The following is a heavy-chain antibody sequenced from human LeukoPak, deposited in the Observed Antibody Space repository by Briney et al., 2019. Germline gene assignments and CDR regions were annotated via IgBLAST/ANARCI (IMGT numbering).Heavy chain of an antibody. Sequence: PGGSMRLSCAASGFTFSDYYMSWIRQAPGRGLEWVSYISSSGSTIYYADSVKGRFTISRDNAKNSLYLQMNSLRAEDTAVYYCARAHPGLSSKDYWGQGTLVTVSS. CDR1: GFTFSDYY. CDR3: ARAHPGLSSKDY. D-gene: IGHD2-2*01. J-gene: IGHJ4*02. CDR2: ISSSGSTI. V-gene: IGHV3-11*01.